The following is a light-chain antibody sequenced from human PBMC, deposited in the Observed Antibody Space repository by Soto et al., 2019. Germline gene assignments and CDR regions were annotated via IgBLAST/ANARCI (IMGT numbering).Light chain of an antibody. Sequence: EIVITQSPATLSLSPGEPSALSCRASQSVSSDLAWYHQKPGQAPRLLIYGASTRATGIPARFSGSGSGTEFTLTINSLQSEDFAVYYCQQYNNWPRTFGQGTKVDIK. CDR2: GAS. V-gene: IGKV3-15*01. CDR3: QQYNNWPRT. J-gene: IGKJ1*01. CDR1: QSVSSD.